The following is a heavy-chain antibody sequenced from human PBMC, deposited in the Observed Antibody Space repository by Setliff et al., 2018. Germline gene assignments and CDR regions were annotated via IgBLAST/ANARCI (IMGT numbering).Heavy chain of an antibody. V-gene: IGHV3-48*03. Sequence: GSLRLSCVASGFTFSNYEFNWVRQAPGKGLEWISYISNGGGAVKYADSVKGRFTISRDNAKKSMYLQMNSLRADDTAVYYRASLPYYFDFWGQGAQVTVSS. CDR3: ASLPYYFDF. CDR1: GFTFSNYE. J-gene: IGHJ4*02. CDR2: ISNGGGAV.